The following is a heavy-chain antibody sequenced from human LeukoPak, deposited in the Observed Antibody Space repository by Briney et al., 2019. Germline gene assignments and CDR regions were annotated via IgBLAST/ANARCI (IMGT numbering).Heavy chain of an antibody. CDR3: ARGRKYTSGCRVTELGSGYSDY. CDR1: GGSISNYY. V-gene: IGHV4-59*01. CDR2: IYYSGTT. D-gene: IGHD5-18*01. Sequence: PSETLSLTCTVSGGSISNYYWNWIRQPPGKGLEWIGYIYYSGTTNYNPSLKSRVSMSVDTSKNQFSLKLSSVTAADTAVYYCARGRKYTSGCRVTELGSGYSDYWGQGTLVTVSS. J-gene: IGHJ4*02.